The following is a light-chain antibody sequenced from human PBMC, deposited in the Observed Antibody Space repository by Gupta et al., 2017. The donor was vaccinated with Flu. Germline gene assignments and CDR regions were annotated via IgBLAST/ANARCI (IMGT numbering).Light chain of an antibody. CDR1: SSDIGDYKY. Sequence: QSALTQPASVSGSPGQSITLSCTGSSSDIGDYKYVSWYQQHSGNAPKLMIYEVSSRPSGVSFRFSGSKSGNTASLTISGLQADDEADYYCTSYTRSHTWVFGGGTKVSVL. CDR3: TSYTRSHTWV. V-gene: IGLV2-14*01. CDR2: EVS. J-gene: IGLJ3*02.